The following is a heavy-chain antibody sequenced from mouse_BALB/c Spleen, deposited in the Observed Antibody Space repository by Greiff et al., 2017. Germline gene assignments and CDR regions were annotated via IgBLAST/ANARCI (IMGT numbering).Heavy chain of an antibody. J-gene: IGHJ4*01. D-gene: IGHD1-1*01. CDR3: ARNYGMGAMDY. CDR1: GYSITSDYA. Sequence: EVQLQQSGPGLVKPSQSLSLTCTVTGYSITSDYAWNWIRQFPGNKLEWMGYISYSGSTSYNPSLKSRISITRDTSKNQFFLQLNSVTTEDTATYYCARNYGMGAMDYWGQGTSVTVSS. V-gene: IGHV3-2*02. CDR2: ISYSGST.